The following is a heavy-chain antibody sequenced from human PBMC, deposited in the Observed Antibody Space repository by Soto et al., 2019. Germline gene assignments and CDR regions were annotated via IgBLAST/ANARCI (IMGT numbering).Heavy chain of an antibody. CDR2: INHSGST. Sequence: QVQLQQWGAGLLKPSETLSLTCAVYGGSFSGYYWSWIRQPPGKGLEWIGEINHSGSTNYNPSLQSRVTISVDTSKKQFSLKLSSVTAADTAVYYCAREGIAVAGHYYYAMDVWGQGTTVTVSS. J-gene: IGHJ6*02. CDR3: AREGIAVAGHYYYAMDV. CDR1: GGSFSGYY. V-gene: IGHV4-34*01. D-gene: IGHD6-19*01.